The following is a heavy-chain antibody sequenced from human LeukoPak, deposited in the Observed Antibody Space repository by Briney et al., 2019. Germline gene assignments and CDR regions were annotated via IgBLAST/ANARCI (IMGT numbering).Heavy chain of an antibody. Sequence: SVKVSCKASGGTFSSYAISWVRQAPGQGLEWMGRIIPILGIANYAQKFQGRVTITADKSTSTAYMELSSLRSEDTAVYYCAREGKFYYYDSSGYYAIWGQGTLVTVSS. CDR3: AREGKFYYYDSSGYYAI. CDR2: IIPILGIA. V-gene: IGHV1-69*04. CDR1: GGTFSSYA. D-gene: IGHD3-22*01. J-gene: IGHJ4*02.